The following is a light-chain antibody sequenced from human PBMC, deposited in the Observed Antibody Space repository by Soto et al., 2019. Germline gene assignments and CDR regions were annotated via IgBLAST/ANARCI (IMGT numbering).Light chain of an antibody. V-gene: IGLV1-51*01. J-gene: IGLJ1*01. CDR2: DDT. Sequence: QSVLTQPPSVSAAPGQKVTISCSGNSSNIGGNSVSWYQQLPGTAPKLLIYDDTKRPSGTPDRFSGSKSGTSATLGITGFQTGDEADDYCGSWDSSLSAYVFGTGTKVTVL. CDR3: GSWDSSLSAYV. CDR1: SSNIGGNS.